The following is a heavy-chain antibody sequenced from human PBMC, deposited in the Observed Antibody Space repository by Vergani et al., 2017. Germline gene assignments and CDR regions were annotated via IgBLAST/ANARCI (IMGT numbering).Heavy chain of an antibody. V-gene: IGHV3-23*01. Sequence: EVQLLESGGGLVQPGGSLRLSCAASGFTFNSYAMSWVRQAPGKGLEWVSAISGSGGSTYYADSVKGRFTISRDNSKNTLYLQMNSLRAEDTAVYYCAKDHGLAVAGNEWGQGTLVTVSS. D-gene: IGHD6-19*01. J-gene: IGHJ4*02. CDR2: ISGSGGST. CDR3: AKDHGLAVAGNE. CDR1: GFTFNSYA.